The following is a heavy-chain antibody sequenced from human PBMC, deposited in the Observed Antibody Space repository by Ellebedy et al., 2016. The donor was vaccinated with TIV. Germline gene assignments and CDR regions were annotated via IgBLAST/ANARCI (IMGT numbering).Heavy chain of an antibody. Sequence: AVKGRFSVSRDNSNMASYLQMNSLRAEDTAVYYCAKDTSKTGYYFDYWGQGTLVTVSS. J-gene: IGHJ4*02. D-gene: IGHD3-16*01. CDR3: AKDTSKTGYYFDY. V-gene: IGHV3-23*01.